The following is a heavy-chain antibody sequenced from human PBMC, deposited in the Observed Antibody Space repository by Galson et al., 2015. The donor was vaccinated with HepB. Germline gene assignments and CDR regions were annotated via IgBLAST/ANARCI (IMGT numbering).Heavy chain of an antibody. CDR3: AKDPSGPYYYDSSGDEGY. CDR2: ISGSGGST. CDR1: GFTFSSYA. Sequence: SLRLSCAASGFTFSSYAMSWVRQAPGKGLEWVSAISGSGGSTYYADSVKGRFTISRDNSKNTLYLQMNSLRAEDTAVYYCAKDPSGPYYYDSSGDEGYWGQGTLVTVSS. V-gene: IGHV3-23*01. D-gene: IGHD3-22*01. J-gene: IGHJ4*02.